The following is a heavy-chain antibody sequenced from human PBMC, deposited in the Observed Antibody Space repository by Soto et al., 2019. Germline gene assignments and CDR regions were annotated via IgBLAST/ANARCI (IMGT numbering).Heavy chain of an antibody. CDR2: IYTSGST. V-gene: IGHV4-4*07. CDR1: GGSISSYY. D-gene: IGHD6-13*01. CDR3: ARDLAAGTGPEYYYYGMDV. Sequence: QVQLQESGPGLVKPSETLSLTCTVSGGSISSYYWSWIRQPAGKGLEWIGRIYTSGSTNYHPSLQSRVTMSVDKSKNQFSLKLSSVPAADTAVYYCARDLAAGTGPEYYYYGMDVWGQGTTVTVSS. J-gene: IGHJ6*02.